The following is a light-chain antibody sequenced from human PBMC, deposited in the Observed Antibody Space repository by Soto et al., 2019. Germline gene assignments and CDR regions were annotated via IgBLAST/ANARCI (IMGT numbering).Light chain of an antibody. J-gene: IGKJ1*01. V-gene: IGKV3-20*01. CDR3: HQYGYSSWT. CDR2: ATS. Sequence: EIVLTQSPGTLSLSPGERATLSCRVSQSVSSNYLAWYQQKPGQAPRLLIYATSSRATGIPDRFSGSGSGTDFTLAISRLEPEDFAVYYCHQYGYSSWTFGQGTKVEIE. CDR1: QSVSSNY.